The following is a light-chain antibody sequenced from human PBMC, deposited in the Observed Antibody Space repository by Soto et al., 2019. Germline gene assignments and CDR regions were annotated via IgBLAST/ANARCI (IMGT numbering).Light chain of an antibody. J-gene: IGLJ1*01. CDR2: KDS. CDR3: QSADSYGGYV. V-gene: IGLV3-25*02. Sequence: SYELTQPPSVSVSPGQTARMTCSGDPLPKQYAYWYQQKPGQAPVLVMYKDSERPSGIPERFSGSISGTTVTLTITGVQAEDEADYYCQSADSYGGYVFGTGTKLTVL. CDR1: PLPKQY.